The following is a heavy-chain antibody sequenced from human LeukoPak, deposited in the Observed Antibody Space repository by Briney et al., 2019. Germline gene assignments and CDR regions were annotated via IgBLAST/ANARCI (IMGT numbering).Heavy chain of an antibody. CDR1: GFTVSSNY. V-gene: IGHV3-53*01. Sequence: GGSLRLSCAASGFTVSSNYMSWVRQAPGKGLEWVSVIYSGGSTYYADSVKGRFTISRDNSKNTLYLQMNSLRAEDTAVYYCARDSHSSSWYPGAFDIWGQGTMVTVSS. CDR3: ARDSHSSSWYPGAFDI. J-gene: IGHJ3*02. D-gene: IGHD6-13*01. CDR2: IYSGGST.